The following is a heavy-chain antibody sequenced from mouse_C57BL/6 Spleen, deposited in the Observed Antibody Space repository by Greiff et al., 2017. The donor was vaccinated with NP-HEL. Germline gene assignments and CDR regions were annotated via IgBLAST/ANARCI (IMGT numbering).Heavy chain of an antibody. D-gene: IGHD4-1*01. Sequence: QVQLMESGPGLVAPSQSLSITCTVSGFSLTSYGVHWVRQPPGKGLEWLVVIWSDGSTTYNSALKSRLSISKDNSKSQVFLKMNSLQTDDTAMYYCARHSFDNWNAMDYWGQGTSVTVSS. CDR1: GFSLTSYG. CDR2: IWSDGST. V-gene: IGHV2-6-1*01. CDR3: ARHSFDNWNAMDY. J-gene: IGHJ4*01.